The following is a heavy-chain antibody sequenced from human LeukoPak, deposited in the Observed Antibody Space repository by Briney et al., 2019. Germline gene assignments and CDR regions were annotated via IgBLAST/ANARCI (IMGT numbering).Heavy chain of an antibody. D-gene: IGHD1-26*01. J-gene: IGHJ4*02. Sequence: PGGSLRLSCAASGFTFSSHAMSWVRQAPGKGLEWVSAISGSGGSTYYADSVKGRFTISRDNSKNTLYLQMNSLRAEDTAVYYCAKDLGGGSYHIPFDYWGQGTLVTVSS. CDR3: AKDLGGGSYHIPFDY. CDR1: GFTFSSHA. V-gene: IGHV3-23*01. CDR2: ISGSGGST.